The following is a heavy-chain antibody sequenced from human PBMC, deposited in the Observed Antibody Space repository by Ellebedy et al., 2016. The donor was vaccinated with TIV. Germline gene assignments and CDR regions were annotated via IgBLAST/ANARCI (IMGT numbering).Heavy chain of an antibody. D-gene: IGHD3-22*01. V-gene: IGHV3-23*01. Sequence: GESLKISCAASCFTFSSYALSWVRQAPRKGLEWVSTISNTGIRTYYADSVEGRFIISRDNSKKTLYLQMNSLRVEDTAVYYCAKGRGGGSDSSAPRYYFDYWGLGTLVTVSS. CDR1: CFTFSSYA. CDR3: AKGRGGGSDSSAPRYYFDY. CDR2: ISNTGIRT. J-gene: IGHJ4*02.